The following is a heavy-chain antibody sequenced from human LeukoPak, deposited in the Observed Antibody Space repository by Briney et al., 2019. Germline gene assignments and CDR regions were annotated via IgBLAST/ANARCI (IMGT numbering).Heavy chain of an antibody. CDR1: GGSFSGYY. CDR3: ARAMVRGVRGIDP. D-gene: IGHD3-10*01. V-gene: IGHV4-34*01. J-gene: IGHJ5*02. Sequence: PSETLSLTCAVYGGSFSGYYWSWIRQPPGKGLEWIGEINHSGSTNYNPSLKSRVTISVDTSKNQFSLKLSSVTAADTAVYYCARAMVRGVRGIDPWGQGTLVTVSS. CDR2: INHSGST.